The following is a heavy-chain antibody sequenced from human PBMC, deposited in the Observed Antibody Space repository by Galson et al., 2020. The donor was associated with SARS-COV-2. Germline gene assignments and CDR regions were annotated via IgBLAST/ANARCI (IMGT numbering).Heavy chain of an antibody. J-gene: IGHJ4*02. CDR2: INPRDDIT. D-gene: IGHD2-21*01. V-gene: IGHV1-46*01. CDR3: AGDWGDTSSWVVDD. CDR1: GYTFTSYY. Sequence: ASVKVSCKTSGYTFTSYYIHWVRQAPGQGLEWVGIINPRDDITRYAQKFQGRVTMTRDTSTSTVHMELSSLRPEDTGVDYCAGDWGDTSSWVVDDWGRGTLVTVAS.